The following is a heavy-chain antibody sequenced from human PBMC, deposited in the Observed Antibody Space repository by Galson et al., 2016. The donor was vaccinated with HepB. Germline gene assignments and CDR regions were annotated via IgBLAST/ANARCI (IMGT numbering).Heavy chain of an antibody. Sequence: LRPSCAASGFPFSGYSMRWVRQAPGKGLEWVSYISDSGDTTYYADSVKGRFTISRDNAKNALFLQMNSLRDDDTAVFYCARDNGLAYFDYWGQGTLVTVSS. CDR1: GFPFSGYS. J-gene: IGHJ4*02. CDR3: ARDNGLAYFDY. CDR2: ISDSGDTT. V-gene: IGHV3-48*02.